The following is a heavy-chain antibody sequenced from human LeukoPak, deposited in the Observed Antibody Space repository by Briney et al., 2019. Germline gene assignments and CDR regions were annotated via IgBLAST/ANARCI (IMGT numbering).Heavy chain of an antibody. CDR3: ARSHRIAVAAPIFEY. CDR1: GFTFSSYS. V-gene: IGHV3-21*01. D-gene: IGHD6-19*01. Sequence: PGGSLRLSCAASGFTFSSYSMNWVRQAPGKGLEWVSSISSSSSYIYYADSVKGRFTISRDHAKNSLYLQMNSLRAEDTAVYYCARSHRIAVAAPIFEYWGQGTLVTVSS. J-gene: IGHJ4*02. CDR2: ISSSSSYI.